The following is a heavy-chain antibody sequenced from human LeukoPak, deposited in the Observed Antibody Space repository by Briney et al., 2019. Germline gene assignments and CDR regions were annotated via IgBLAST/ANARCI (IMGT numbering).Heavy chain of an antibody. CDR2: VNTVSSYI. V-gene: IGHV3-21*01. D-gene: IGHD2-15*01. CDR3: ARLRRNSGRSDFFYYYDH. Sequence: PGGSLRLSCAASGFTFGDYSMNWVRQAPGKGLEWVASVNTVSSYIYYADSMRGRFTISRDNAKNSLFLQMNSLRAEDTAVYYCARLRRNSGRSDFFYYYDHWGQGTLVTVSS. CDR1: GFTFGDYS. J-gene: IGHJ4*02.